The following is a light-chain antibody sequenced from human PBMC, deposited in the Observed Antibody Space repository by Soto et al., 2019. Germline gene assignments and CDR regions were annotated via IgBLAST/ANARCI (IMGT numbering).Light chain of an antibody. J-gene: IGKJ1*01. Sequence: ETVLTQSPGTLSLSPGERATLSCRASQTIRSNYLAWYRQTPGQAPRLLIYGASNRATGIADRFSGSGSGTDFTLIISRLEPEDFALYYWQQYGSSPWTFGQGTKVEIQ. CDR2: GAS. V-gene: IGKV3-20*01. CDR3: QQYGSSPWT. CDR1: QTIRSNY.